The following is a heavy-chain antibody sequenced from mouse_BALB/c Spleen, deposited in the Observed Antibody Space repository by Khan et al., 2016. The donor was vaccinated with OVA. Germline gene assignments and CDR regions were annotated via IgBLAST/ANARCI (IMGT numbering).Heavy chain of an antibody. CDR2: ISSGADYT. J-gene: IGHJ3*01. CDR3: ASHLTGSFAY. D-gene: IGHD4-1*01. Sequence: EVKLMESGGDLVKPGGSLKLSCAASGFTFSSYSMSWVRQTPDKRLEWVATISSGADYTYYPDSVKGRLTISRDNAKNTLYLQMSSLKSEDTAMYYCASHLTGSFAYWGQGTLVTVSA. CDR1: GFTFSSYS. V-gene: IGHV5-6*01.